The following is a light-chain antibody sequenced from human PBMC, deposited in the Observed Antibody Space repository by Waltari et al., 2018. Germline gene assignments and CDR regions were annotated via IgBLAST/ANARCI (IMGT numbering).Light chain of an antibody. V-gene: IGKV1-5*03. CDR1: QSISSW. Sequence: DIQMPQSPSTLSASVGDIFTITCRASQSISSWLAWYQQKPGKAPKLLIYKASSLESGVPSRFSGSGSGTEFTLTISSLQPDDFATYYCQQYNSYLMYTFGQGTKLEIK. CDR2: KAS. J-gene: IGKJ2*01. CDR3: QQYNSYLMYT.